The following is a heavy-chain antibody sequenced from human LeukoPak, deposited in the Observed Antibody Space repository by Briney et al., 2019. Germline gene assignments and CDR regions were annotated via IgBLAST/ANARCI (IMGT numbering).Heavy chain of an antibody. V-gene: IGHV3-23*01. Sequence: GGSLRLSCAASGFTFSSYAMSWVRQAPGKGLEWVSAISGSGGSTYYADSVKGRFTISRDNSKNSLYLQMNSLRTEDTALYYCAKDRGYSYGYPAYFDYWGQGTLVTVSS. D-gene: IGHD5-18*01. CDR3: AKDRGYSYGYPAYFDY. CDR1: GFTFSSYA. CDR2: ISGSGGST. J-gene: IGHJ4*02.